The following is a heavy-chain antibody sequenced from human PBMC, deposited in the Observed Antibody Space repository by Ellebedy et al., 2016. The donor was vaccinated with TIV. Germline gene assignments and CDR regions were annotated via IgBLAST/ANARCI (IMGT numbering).Heavy chain of an antibody. V-gene: IGHV1-2*04. J-gene: IGHJ4*02. CDR2: INPNSGGT. Sequence: AASVKVSCKASGYTFTGYYMHWVRQAPGQGLEWMGWINPNSGGTNYAQKFQGWVTMTRDTSISTAYMELSRLRSDDTAVYYCARGGRIAVAVWYYWGQGTLVTVSS. D-gene: IGHD6-19*01. CDR1: GYTFTGYY. CDR3: ARGGRIAVAVWYY.